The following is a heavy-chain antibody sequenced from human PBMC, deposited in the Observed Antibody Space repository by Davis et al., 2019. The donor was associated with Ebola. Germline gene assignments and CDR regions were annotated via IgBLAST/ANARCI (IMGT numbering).Heavy chain of an antibody. CDR2: IYYSGST. J-gene: IGHJ4*02. Sequence: PSETLSLTCTVSGGSISSYYWSWIRQPPGKGLEWIGYIYYSGSTNYNPSLKSRVTISVDTSKNQFSLKLSSVTAADTAVYYCARAQRVDTAMVGLVDYWGQGTLVTVSS. CDR3: ARAQRVDTAMVGLVDY. D-gene: IGHD5-18*01. V-gene: IGHV4-59*01. CDR1: GGSISSYY.